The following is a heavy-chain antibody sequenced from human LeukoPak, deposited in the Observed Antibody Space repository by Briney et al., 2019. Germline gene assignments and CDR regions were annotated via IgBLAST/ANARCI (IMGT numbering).Heavy chain of an antibody. CDR1: GFTFSSYA. V-gene: IGHV3-23*01. CDR2: ISGSGGST. CDR3: AKVILTGYSYYYYGMDV. J-gene: IGHJ6*02. D-gene: IGHD3-9*01. Sequence: GGSLRLSCAASGFTFSSYAMSRVRQAPGKGLEWVSAISGSGGSTYYADSVKGRFTISRDNSKNTLYMQMNSLRAEDTAVYYCAKVILTGYSYYYYGMDVWGQGTTVTVSS.